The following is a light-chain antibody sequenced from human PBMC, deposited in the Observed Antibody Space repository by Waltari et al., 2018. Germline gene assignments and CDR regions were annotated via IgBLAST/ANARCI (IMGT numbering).Light chain of an antibody. CDR2: AAS. CDR1: QGISNF. CDR3: QQSYSTPWT. Sequence: DIQMTQSPSSLSASVGDRVTITCRASQGISNFLAWYQQKPGKVPKFRNYAASTVPSGVPSRFSGSGSGTDFTLTISNLQPEDFAIYYCQQSYSTPWTFGQGTKVEIK. J-gene: IGKJ1*01. V-gene: IGKV1-27*01.